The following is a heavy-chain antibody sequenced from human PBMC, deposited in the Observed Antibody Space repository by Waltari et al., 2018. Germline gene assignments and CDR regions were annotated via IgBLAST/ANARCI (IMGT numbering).Heavy chain of an antibody. CDR2: IRSKTDGETT. V-gene: IGHV3-15*01. D-gene: IGHD1-1*01. J-gene: IGHJ3*02. Sequence: EVQLVESGGGLVKPGGSLGLSCVASGFSVRNDWMSWVSQAPGKGLEWVGRIRSKTDGETTEDAAPLKDRFTISRDDSKNTVHLQMNSRTIEDTAVYYCNTGPESSWTTFDIWGQGTMVTVSS. CDR3: NTGPESSWTTFDI. CDR1: GFSVRNDW.